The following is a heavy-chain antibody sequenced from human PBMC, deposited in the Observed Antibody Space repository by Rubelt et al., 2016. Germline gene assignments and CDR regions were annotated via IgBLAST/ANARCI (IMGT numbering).Heavy chain of an antibody. V-gene: IGHV3-23*04. Sequence: EVQLVESGGGLVKPGGSLRLSCEASGFTFSFYAMSWVRQAPGKGLELVSALSGSGGSTYYADSVKGRFTISRANSRNTLYLQMNSLRAEDTAVYYCARDLLFGGQGTLVTVSS. D-gene: IGHD2-15*01. J-gene: IGHJ4*02. CDR2: LSGSGGST. CDR1: GFTFSFYA. CDR3: ARDLLF.